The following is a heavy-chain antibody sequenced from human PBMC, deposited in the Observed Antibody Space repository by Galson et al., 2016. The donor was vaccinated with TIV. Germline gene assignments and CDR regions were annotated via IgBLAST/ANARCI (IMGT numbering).Heavy chain of an antibody. Sequence: SVKVSCKASGYIFINYYIHWVRQAPGQGLERLGWFNPDSGATQYAQRFQGRVTMTRDTSISTAYIELRRLISDDTAVYYCARVNWARAFDYWGQGTQVTVSS. J-gene: IGHJ4*02. CDR2: FNPDSGAT. D-gene: IGHD7-27*01. CDR1: GYIFINYY. V-gene: IGHV1-2*02. CDR3: ARVNWARAFDY.